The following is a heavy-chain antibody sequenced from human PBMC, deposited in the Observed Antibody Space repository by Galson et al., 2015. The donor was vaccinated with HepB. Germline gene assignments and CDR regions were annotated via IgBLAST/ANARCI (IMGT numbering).Heavy chain of an antibody. CDR2: INWNGGDT. Sequence: SLRLSCAATGFIFDDYDMSWVRQVPGKGLEWVSGINWNGGDTDYADSVKGRSTISRDNAENSLYLQMNSLRAEDTALYYCARDETTMARGVIHKWYSGYWGQGILVTVSS. CDR1: GFIFDDYD. CDR3: ARDETTMARGVIHKWYSGY. J-gene: IGHJ4*02. V-gene: IGHV3-20*04. D-gene: IGHD3-10*01.